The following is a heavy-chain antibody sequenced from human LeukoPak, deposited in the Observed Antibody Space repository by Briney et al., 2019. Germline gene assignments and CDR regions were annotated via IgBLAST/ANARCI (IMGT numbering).Heavy chain of an antibody. J-gene: IGHJ4*02. V-gene: IGHV3-23*01. Sequence: AGGSLRLSCAASGFTFSSYAMSWVRQAPGKGLHWVSQITSGGSTSYADSVKGRFTISRDNSKNTLFLQMNTLRAEDTAVYYCVGFDYWGQGTLVTVSS. CDR2: ITSGGST. CDR3: VGFDY. CDR1: GFTFSSYA.